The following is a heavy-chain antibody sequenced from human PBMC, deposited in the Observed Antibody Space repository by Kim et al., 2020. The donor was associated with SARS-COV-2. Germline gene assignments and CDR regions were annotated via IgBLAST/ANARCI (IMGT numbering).Heavy chain of an antibody. CDR1: GGSISSYY. D-gene: IGHD4-17*01. V-gene: IGHV4-59*13. CDR2: IYYSGST. J-gene: IGHJ6*02. Sequence: SETLSLTCTVSGGSISSYYWSWIRQPPGKGLEWIGYIYYSGSTNYNPSLKSRVTISVDTSKNQFSLKLSSVTAADTAVYYCARGGLVGDYALYYYYGMDVWGQGTTVTVSS. CDR3: ARGGLVGDYALYYYYGMDV.